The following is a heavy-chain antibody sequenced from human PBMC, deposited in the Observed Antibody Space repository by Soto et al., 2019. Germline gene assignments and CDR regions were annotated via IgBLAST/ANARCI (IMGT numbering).Heavy chain of an antibody. CDR1: EFTFSHYW. D-gene: IGHD4-17*01. V-gene: IGHV3-74*01. CDR3: TKDTFGDMDS. J-gene: IGHJ4*02. CDR2: INPDGTTT. Sequence: PGGSLRLSCADSEFTFSHYWMHWVRQAPGKGLVWVSRINPDGTTTNYADSVKGRFTISRDNAKNTLYLQMNSLRGEDTAMYYCTKDTFGDMDSWGQGTLVTVYS.